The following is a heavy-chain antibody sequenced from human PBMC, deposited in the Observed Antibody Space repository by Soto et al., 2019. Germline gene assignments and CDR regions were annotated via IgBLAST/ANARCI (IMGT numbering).Heavy chain of an antibody. D-gene: IGHD2-15*01. CDR3: ARVRGILGYCSGGSCYGEFDY. CDR2: IYYRGNT. V-gene: IGHV4-59*01. CDR1: GGSISSYY. J-gene: IGHJ4*02. Sequence: SETLSLTCTVSGGSISSYYCSWIRQPPGKGLEWIGYIYYRGNTNYNPSLKSRVTISVDTSKNQFSLNLSSVTAADTAVYYCARVRGILGYCSGGSCYGEFDYWGQGTLVTVS.